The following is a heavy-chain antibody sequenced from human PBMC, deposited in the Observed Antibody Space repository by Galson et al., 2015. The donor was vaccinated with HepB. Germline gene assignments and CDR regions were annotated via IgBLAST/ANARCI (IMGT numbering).Heavy chain of an antibody. Sequence: SLRLSCAASGFTFSSYSMNWVRQAPGKGLEWVPSISSSSSYIYYADSVKGRFTISRDNAKNSLYLQMNSLRAEDTAVYYCARDRDTAMVTVGGMDVWGQGTTVTASS. CDR3: ARDRDTAMVTVGGMDV. J-gene: IGHJ6*02. V-gene: IGHV3-21*01. D-gene: IGHD5-18*01. CDR2: ISSSSSYI. CDR1: GFTFSSYS.